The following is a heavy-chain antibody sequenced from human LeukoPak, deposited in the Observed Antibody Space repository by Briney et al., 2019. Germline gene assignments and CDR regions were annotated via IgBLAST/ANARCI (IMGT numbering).Heavy chain of an antibody. D-gene: IGHD5-18*01. Sequence: GGSLRLSCAASGFTFSSYAMNWVRQAPGKGLEWVSGISGSGTNTYYANSVKGRFTISRDNARKSLFLQMNSLRAEDTAVYYCASETTRGYSYGSPTDGFDLWGQGTMVTVSS. CDR3: ASETTRGYSYGSPTDGFDL. V-gene: IGHV3-21*01. CDR2: ISGSGTNT. J-gene: IGHJ3*01. CDR1: GFTFSSYA.